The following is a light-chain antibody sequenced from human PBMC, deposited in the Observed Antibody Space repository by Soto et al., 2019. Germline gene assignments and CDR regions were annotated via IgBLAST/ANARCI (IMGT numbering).Light chain of an antibody. Sequence: EIVLTQSPGTLSLSPGERATLSCRASQRVNSSYLAWYQQKPGQAPRLLIYGASSRATGIPDRFSGSGSGTDFTLTISRLEPEDFAVYFCQRYGSSPPFTFGQGTKVDIK. CDR2: GAS. V-gene: IGKV3-20*01. CDR1: QRVNSSY. J-gene: IGKJ2*01. CDR3: QRYGSSPPFT.